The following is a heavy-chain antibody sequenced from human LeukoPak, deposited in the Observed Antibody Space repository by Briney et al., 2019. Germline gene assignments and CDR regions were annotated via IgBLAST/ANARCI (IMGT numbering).Heavy chain of an antibody. Sequence: PSETLSLTCTVSGGSLSNYYWSWIRQPPGKGLEWIGEIYHSGSTNYNPSLKSRVTISVDKSKNQFSLKLSSVTAADTAVYYCARVFYCSGGSCYYNWFDPWGQGTLVTVSS. CDR2: IYHSGST. V-gene: IGHV4-59*12. CDR3: ARVFYCSGGSCYYNWFDP. J-gene: IGHJ5*02. CDR1: GGSLSNYY. D-gene: IGHD2-15*01.